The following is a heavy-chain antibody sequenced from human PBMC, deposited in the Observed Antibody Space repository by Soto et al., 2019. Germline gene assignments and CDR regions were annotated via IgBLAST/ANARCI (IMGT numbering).Heavy chain of an antibody. J-gene: IGHJ4*02. Sequence: SETLSLTCAVSCGSISSGGYSWSWIRQPPGKGLEWIGYIYHSGSTYYNPSLKSRVTISVDRSKNQFSLKLSSVTAADTAVYYCASSVRIPTVINYWGQGTLVTVSS. CDR2: IYHSGST. CDR1: CGSISSGGYS. CDR3: ASSVRIPTVINY. D-gene: IGHD4-17*01. V-gene: IGHV4-30-2*01.